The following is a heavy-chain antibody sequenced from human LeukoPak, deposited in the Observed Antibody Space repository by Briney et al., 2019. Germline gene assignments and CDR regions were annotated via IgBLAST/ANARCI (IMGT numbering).Heavy chain of an antibody. CDR3: ARGWMAGEFDY. CDR1: GFTFSSYG. J-gene: IGHJ4*02. Sequence: PGRSLRLSCAASGFTFSSYGMHWVRQAPGKGLEWVAVISCDGSNKYYADSVKGRFTISRDNSKNTLYLQMNSLRAEDTAVYYCARGWMAGEFDYWGQGTLVTVSS. V-gene: IGHV3-30*03. CDR2: ISCDGSNK. D-gene: IGHD3-16*01.